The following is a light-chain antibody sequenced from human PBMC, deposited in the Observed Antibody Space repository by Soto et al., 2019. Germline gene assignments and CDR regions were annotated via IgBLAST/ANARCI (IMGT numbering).Light chain of an antibody. CDR2: DVS. CDR3: SSYTSSTAVI. CDR1: NSDVGGYDY. J-gene: IGLJ2*01. V-gene: IGLV2-14*01. Sequence: QSALTQPASVSGSPGQSITMSCTGTNSDVGGYDYVSWYQQHPGKAPKLMIYDVSIRPSGVSDRFSGSESGNTASLTISGLQTEDEAYYYCSSYTSSTAVIFGGGTKLTVL.